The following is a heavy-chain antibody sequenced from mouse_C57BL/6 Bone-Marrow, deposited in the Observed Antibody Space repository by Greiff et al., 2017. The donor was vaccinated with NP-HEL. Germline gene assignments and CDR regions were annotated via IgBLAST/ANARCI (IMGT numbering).Heavy chain of an antibody. D-gene: IGHD1-1*01. CDR3: ASGDYCSSRFGYAIDY. J-gene: IGHJ4*01. Sequence: QVQLKQSGAELVKPGASVKISCKASGYAFSSYWMNWVKERPGKGLEWIGQIYPGDGDTKYNGKFKGKATLTADKSSSTAYMQVSSLTSEDSAVXFCASGDYCSSRFGYAIDYWGQGTSVTVSS. V-gene: IGHV1-80*01. CDR2: IYPGDGDT. CDR1: GYAFSSYW.